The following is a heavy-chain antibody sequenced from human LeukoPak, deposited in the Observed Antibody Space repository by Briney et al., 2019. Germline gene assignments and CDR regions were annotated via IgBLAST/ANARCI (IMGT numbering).Heavy chain of an antibody. Sequence: ASVKVSCKASGYTFAGYYMHWVRQAPGQGLEWMGWINPNSGGTNYAQKFQGRVTMTRDTSISTAYMELSRLRSDDTAVYYCARPRRDGYYFDYWGQGTLVTVSS. D-gene: IGHD5-24*01. CDR2: INPNSGGT. CDR3: ARPRRDGYYFDY. CDR1: GYTFAGYY. J-gene: IGHJ4*02. V-gene: IGHV1-2*02.